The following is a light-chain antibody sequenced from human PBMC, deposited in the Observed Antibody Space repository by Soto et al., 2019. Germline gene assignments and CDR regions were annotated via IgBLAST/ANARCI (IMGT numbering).Light chain of an antibody. V-gene: IGLV2-14*01. CDR2: EVT. CDR1: SGDIGSYNR. J-gene: IGLJ1*01. Sequence: QSVLTQPASVSGSPGQSITISCTGTSGDIGSYNRVSWYQQHPGKAPKLIIYEVTDRLSGVSNRFSGSKSGNTASLTISGLQAEDEAEYYCSSYTNINTRACVFGTGTKV. CDR3: SSYTNINTRACV.